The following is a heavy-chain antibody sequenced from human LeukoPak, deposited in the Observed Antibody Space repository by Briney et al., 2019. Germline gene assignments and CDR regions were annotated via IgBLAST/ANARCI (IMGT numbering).Heavy chain of an antibody. CDR3: AKALVLTVAGTYYVDH. Sequence: GGSLRLSCAASGFTFSNYDMHWVRQAPGKGLEWVAYIRFDESRTFYGDSVKGRFIISRDNSENTLFLHMHSLRPEDTAVYYCAKALVLTVAGTYYVDHWGQGTLVSVSS. CDR2: IRFDESRT. CDR1: GFTFSNYD. V-gene: IGHV3-30*02. J-gene: IGHJ4*02. D-gene: IGHD6-19*01.